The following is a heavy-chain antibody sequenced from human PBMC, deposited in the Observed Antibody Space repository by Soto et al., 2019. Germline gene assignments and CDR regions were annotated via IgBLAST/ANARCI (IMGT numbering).Heavy chain of an antibody. CDR2: IIPIFGTA. CDR1: GGTFSSYA. Sequence: SVKVSCKASGGTFSSYAISWVRQAPGQGLEWMGGIIPIFGTANYAQKFQGRVTITADESTSTAYMELSSLRSEDTAVYYCARDRDTMVRGVIIRDLYYYGIDVSGQGTTVTVSS. V-gene: IGHV1-69*13. CDR3: ARDRDTMVRGVIIRDLYYYGIDV. D-gene: IGHD3-10*01. J-gene: IGHJ6*02.